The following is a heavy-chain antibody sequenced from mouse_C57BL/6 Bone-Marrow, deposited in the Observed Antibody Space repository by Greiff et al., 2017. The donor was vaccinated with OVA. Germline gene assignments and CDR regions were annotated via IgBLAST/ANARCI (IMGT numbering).Heavy chain of an antibody. D-gene: IGHD1-1*01. J-gene: IGHJ1*03. Sequence: EVQRVESGGGLVKPGGSLKLSCAASGFTFSDYGMHWVRQAPEKGLEWVAYISSGSSTIYYADTVKGRFTISRYNAKNTLFLQMSSLRSEDTAMYYCANYYGSRNWYFDVWGTGTTVTVSS. V-gene: IGHV5-17*01. CDR1: GFTFSDYG. CDR3: ANYYGSRNWYFDV. CDR2: ISSGSSTI.